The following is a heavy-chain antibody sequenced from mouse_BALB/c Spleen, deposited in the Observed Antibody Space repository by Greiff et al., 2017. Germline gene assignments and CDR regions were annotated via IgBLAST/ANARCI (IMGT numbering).Heavy chain of an antibody. CDR3: ARSYGPYYFDY. V-gene: IGHV5-15*02. Sequence: EVQLVESGGGLVQPGGSRKLSCAASGFTFSDYGMAWVRQAPGKGPEWVAFISNLAYSIYYADTVTGRFTISRENAKNTLYLEMSSLRSEDTAMYYCARSYGPYYFDYWGQGTTLTVSS. J-gene: IGHJ2*01. D-gene: IGHD1-2*01. CDR2: ISNLAYSI. CDR1: GFTFSDYG.